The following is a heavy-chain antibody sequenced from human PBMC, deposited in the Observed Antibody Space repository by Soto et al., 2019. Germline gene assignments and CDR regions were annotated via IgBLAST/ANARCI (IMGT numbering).Heavy chain of an antibody. Sequence: SETLSLTCTVSGGSISSSSYYWGWIRQPPGKGLEWIGSIYYSGSTYYNPSLKSRVTISVDTSKNQFSLKLSSVTAADTAVYYCAAGYYYGSGSPLDAFDIWGQGTMVTVSS. J-gene: IGHJ3*02. D-gene: IGHD3-10*01. CDR3: AAGYYYGSGSPLDAFDI. V-gene: IGHV4-39*01. CDR1: GGSISSSSYY. CDR2: IYYSGST.